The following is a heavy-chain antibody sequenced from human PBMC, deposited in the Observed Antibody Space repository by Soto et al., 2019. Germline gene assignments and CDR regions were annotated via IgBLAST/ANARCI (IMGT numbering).Heavy chain of an antibody. D-gene: IGHD6-13*01. CDR2: ISSSSSYI. J-gene: IGHJ4*02. CDR1: GFTFSSYS. Sequence: EVQLVESGGGLVKPGGSLRLSCAASGFTFSSYSMNWVRQAPGKGLEWVSSISSSSSYIYYADSVKGRFTISRDNAKNSLYLQMNSLRAEDTAVYYCARDPGIAAAGTSHSDYWGQGTLVTVSS. CDR3: ARDPGIAAAGTSHSDY. V-gene: IGHV3-21*01.